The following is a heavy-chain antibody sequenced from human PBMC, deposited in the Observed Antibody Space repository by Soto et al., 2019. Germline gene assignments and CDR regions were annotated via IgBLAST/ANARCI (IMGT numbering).Heavy chain of an antibody. D-gene: IGHD2-21*01. V-gene: IGHV3-21*04. Sequence: EVQLVESGGGLVMPGGSLRLSCAASGFTFASYHMSWVRQAPGKGLDWVSSINPRSRDICYAASVRGRFTISRDDSNNALYLHMNRLRTEDVAIYYCTRGYCGGIGGSLRRDALHVWGQGTTVMVSS. CDR1: GFTFASYH. CDR2: INPRSRDI. CDR3: TRGYCGGIGGSLRRDALHV. J-gene: IGHJ6*02.